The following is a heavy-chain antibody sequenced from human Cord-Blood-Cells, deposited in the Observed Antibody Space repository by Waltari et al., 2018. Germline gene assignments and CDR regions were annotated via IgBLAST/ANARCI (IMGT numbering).Heavy chain of an antibody. CDR1: GGSFSGYY. D-gene: IGHD3-10*01. CDR2: INHSGST. CDR3: ARRGGITMVRGVIIPYFDY. Sequence: QVQLQQWGAGLLKPSETLSLTCAVYGGSFSGYYWSWIRQPPGKGLEGIGEINHSGSTNYYPSLRSRVTISVDTSKNQFALKLSSGTASDKAVYYCARRGGITMVRGVIIPYFDYWGQGTLVTVSS. J-gene: IGHJ4*02. V-gene: IGHV4-34*01.